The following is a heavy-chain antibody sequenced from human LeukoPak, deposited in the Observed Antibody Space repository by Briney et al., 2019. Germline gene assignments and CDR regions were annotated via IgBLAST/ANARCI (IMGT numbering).Heavy chain of an antibody. J-gene: IGHJ4*02. V-gene: IGHV3-30-3*01. CDR3: ARENYGGNLFDY. CDR1: GFTFSSYA. Sequence: GGSLRLSCAAPGFTFSSYAMHWVRQAPGKGLEWVAVISYDGSNKYYADSVKGRFTISRDNSKNALYLQMNSLRAEDTAVYYCARENYGGNLFDYWGQGTLVTVSS. D-gene: IGHD4-23*01. CDR2: ISYDGSNK.